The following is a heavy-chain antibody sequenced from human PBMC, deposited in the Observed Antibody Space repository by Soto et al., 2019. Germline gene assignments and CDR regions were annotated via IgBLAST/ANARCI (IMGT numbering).Heavy chain of an antibody. CDR2: IDPSDSYT. Sequence: GESLKISCKGSGDSFTSYWISWVRQMPGKCLEWMGRIDPSDSYTNYSPSFQGHVTISADKSISTAYLQWSSLKASDTAMYYCASIYCSSTSCHMSYYYYGMDVWGQGTTVTVSS. V-gene: IGHV5-10-1*01. D-gene: IGHD2-2*01. CDR1: GDSFTSYW. CDR3: ASIYCSSTSCHMSYYYYGMDV. J-gene: IGHJ6*02.